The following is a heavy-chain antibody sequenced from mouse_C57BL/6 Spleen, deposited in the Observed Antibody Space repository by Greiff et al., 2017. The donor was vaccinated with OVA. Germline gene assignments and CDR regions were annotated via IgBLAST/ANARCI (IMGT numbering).Heavy chain of an antibody. CDR2: ISSGGSYT. J-gene: IGHJ2*01. D-gene: IGHD4-1*01. CDR3: SREGELGLYFDY. Sequence: EVKVVESGGDLVKPGGSLKLSCAASGFTFSSYGMSWVRQTPDKRLEWVATISSGGSYTYYPDSVKGRFTISRDNANNTLYLQMSSLKSEDTAMYYCSREGELGLYFDYWGQGTTLTVSS. CDR1: GFTFSSYG. V-gene: IGHV5-6*01.